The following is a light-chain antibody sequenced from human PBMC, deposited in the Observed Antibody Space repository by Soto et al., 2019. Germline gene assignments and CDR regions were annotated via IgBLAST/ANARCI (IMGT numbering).Light chain of an antibody. CDR2: AAS. CDR3: QQLNIYPRT. J-gene: IGKJ4*01. Sequence: DIQLTQSPSFLSASVGDRVTITCRASQGISSYLAWYQQKPGKAPKLLIYAASTLQSGVPSRFSGSGSGTEFTLTISSLQPEDFATYYCQQLNIYPRTFGGGTKVAIK. CDR1: QGISSY. V-gene: IGKV1-9*01.